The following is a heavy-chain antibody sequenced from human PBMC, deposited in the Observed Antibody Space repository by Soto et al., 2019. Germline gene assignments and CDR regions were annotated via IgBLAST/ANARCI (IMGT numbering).Heavy chain of an antibody. V-gene: IGHV4-59*01. CDR2: IYYSGST. CDR1: GGSISSYY. CDR3: ARGDSYRGYYYYAMDV. D-gene: IGHD1-26*01. J-gene: IGHJ6*02. Sequence: SETLSLTCTVSGGSISSYYWSWIRQPPGKGLEWIGYIYYSGSTNYNPSLKSRVTISVDTSKNQFSLKLSSVTAADTAVYYCARGDSYRGYYYYAMDVWGQGTTVTVSS.